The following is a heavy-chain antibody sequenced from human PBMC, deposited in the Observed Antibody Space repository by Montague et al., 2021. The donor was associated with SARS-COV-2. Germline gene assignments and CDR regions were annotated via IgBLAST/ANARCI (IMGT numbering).Heavy chain of an antibody. D-gene: IGHD2-2*01. CDR3: ARIPVGSKYYFDF. CDR2: TYYRSKWYN. J-gene: IGHJ4*02. CDR1: GDSVSSNIAT. Sequence: CAISGDSVSSNIATWNWIRQSPSRYFEWLGRTYYRSKWYNDYAESVKSRITIDPDTSKHQFSLHLNSVTPEDTAVYYCARIPVGSKYYFDFWGQGTLVTVSS. V-gene: IGHV6-1*01.